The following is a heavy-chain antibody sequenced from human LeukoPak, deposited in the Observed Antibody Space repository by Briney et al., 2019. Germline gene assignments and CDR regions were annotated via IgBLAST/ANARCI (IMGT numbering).Heavy chain of an antibody. Sequence: GGSLRLSCAASGFTFSSYEMNWVRQAPGKGLEWVSYISSSGSTIHYADSVKGRFTISRDNAKNSLYLQMKSLRAEDTAVYYCARDTGSGSLFYYYYGMDVWGKGTTVTVSS. CDR2: ISSSGSTI. CDR1: GFTFSSYE. D-gene: IGHD3-10*01. J-gene: IGHJ6*04. CDR3: ARDTGSGSLFYYYYGMDV. V-gene: IGHV3-48*03.